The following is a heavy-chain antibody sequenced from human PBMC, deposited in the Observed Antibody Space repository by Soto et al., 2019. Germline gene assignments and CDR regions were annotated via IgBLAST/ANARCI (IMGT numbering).Heavy chain of an antibody. J-gene: IGHJ4*02. CDR3: ANGRGWLIAAAHFDY. CDR2: IRWNSGSI. D-gene: IGHD6-13*01. V-gene: IGHV3-9*01. CDR1: GFTFDDYA. Sequence: EVQLVESGGGLVQPGRSLRLSCAASGFTFDDYAMHWVRQAPGKGLEWVGGIRWNSGSIGYADSVKGRFTISRDNAKNFLYLQLNSLIAEDTDLYYCANGRGWLIAAAHFDYWGQGTLVTVSS.